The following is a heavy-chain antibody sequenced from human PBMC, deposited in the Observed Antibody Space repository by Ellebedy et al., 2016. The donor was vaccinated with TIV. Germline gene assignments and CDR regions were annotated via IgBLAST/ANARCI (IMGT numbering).Heavy chain of an antibody. D-gene: IGHD3-22*01. J-gene: IGHJ6*02. CDR2: INHSGGT. Sequence: SETLTLTXAVYGGSFSGYYWSWIRQPPGKGLEWIGEINHSGGTNYNPSLKSRVTISVDTSKNQFSLKLSSVTAADTAVYYCARGLWDYDSSGYYPDVWGQGTTVTVSS. CDR1: GGSFSGYY. V-gene: IGHV4-34*01. CDR3: ARGLWDYDSSGYYPDV.